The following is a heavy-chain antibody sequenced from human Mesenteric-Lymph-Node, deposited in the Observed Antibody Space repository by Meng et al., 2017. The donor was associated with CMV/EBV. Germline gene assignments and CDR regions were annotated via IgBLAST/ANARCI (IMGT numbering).Heavy chain of an antibody. J-gene: IGHJ3*02. CDR3: ASSEEQPLVLGASDI. V-gene: IGHV3-30-3*01. CDR1: TFIFSDYA. Sequence: GESLKISCAASTFIFSDYAMHWVRQAPGKGLEWVAVISYAGINKNYEDSVKGRFTISRDNSKNTLYLQINSLRPEDTAVYYCASSEEQPLVLGASDIWGQGTMVTVSS. D-gene: IGHD6-13*01. CDR2: ISYAGINK.